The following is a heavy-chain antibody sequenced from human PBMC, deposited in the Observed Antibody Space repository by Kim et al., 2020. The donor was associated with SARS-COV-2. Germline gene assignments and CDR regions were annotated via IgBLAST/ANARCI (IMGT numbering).Heavy chain of an antibody. J-gene: IGHJ5*02. CDR2: IYYSGST. V-gene: IGHV4-61*01. CDR3: ARDLGGVGFDP. CDR1: GGSVSSGSYY. Sequence: ETLSLTCTVSGGSVSSGSYYWSWIRQPPGKGLEWIGYIYYSGSTNYNPSLKSRVTISVDTSKNQFSLKLSSVTAADTAVYYCARDLGGVGFDPWGQGTLVTVSS. D-gene: IGHD1-26*01.